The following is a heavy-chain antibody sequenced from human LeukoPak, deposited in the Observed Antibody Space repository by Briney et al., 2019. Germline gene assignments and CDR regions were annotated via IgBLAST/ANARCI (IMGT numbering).Heavy chain of an antibody. CDR1: GASTSHFY. CDR3: ARSAEWLRNAFDI. D-gene: IGHD5-12*01. CDR2: MHNSGSS. V-gene: IGHV4-59*01. J-gene: IGHJ3*02. Sequence: SETLSLTCTVSGASTSHFYWNWIRQPPGKGLEWIGYMHNSGSSKHNPSLKSRVTISIDTSKNQFSLQLTSVTAADTAIYFCARSAEWLRNAFDIWGHGTLVIVSS.